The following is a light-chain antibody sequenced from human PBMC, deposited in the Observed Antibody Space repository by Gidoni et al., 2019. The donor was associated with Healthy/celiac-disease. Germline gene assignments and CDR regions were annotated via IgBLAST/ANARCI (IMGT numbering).Light chain of an antibody. CDR2: WAS. Sequence: DIVMTQSPDSLAVSLGERATINCKSSQSVLYSSNNKNYLAWYQQKPGQPPKLLIWWASTRESGVPDRFSGSGSGTDFTLTISSLQAEDVAVYYCQQYYSTPTFGPXTKVDIK. V-gene: IGKV4-1*01. J-gene: IGKJ3*01. CDR1: QSVLYSSNNKNY. CDR3: QQYYSTPT.